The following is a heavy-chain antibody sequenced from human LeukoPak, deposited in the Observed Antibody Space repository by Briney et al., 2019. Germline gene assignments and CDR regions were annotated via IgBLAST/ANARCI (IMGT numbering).Heavy chain of an antibody. CDR2: IYSSGST. J-gene: IGHJ4*02. CDR3: ARGASGRWDFDY. D-gene: IGHD3-10*01. Sequence: SETQSLTCTVSGGSTIGYYWSWIRQPAGKGLEWIGRIYSSGSTNYNPSLKSRVTVSVDTSKNQLSLKLTSVTAADTAVYYCARGASGRWDFDYWGQGTLVTVSS. V-gene: IGHV4-4*07. CDR1: GGSTIGYY.